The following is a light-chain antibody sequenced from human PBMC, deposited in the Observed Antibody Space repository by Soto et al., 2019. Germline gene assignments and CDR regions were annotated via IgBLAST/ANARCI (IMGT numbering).Light chain of an antibody. Sequence: EIVLTQSPGTLSLSPGERATLSCRASQSISSSYLAWYQQKPGQAPRLLVYGASSRATGTPDRFRGSGSGTKFTPTISRMGPEDFAVYYCQQYGSSRFTFGPGTKVDIK. CDR1: QSISSSY. CDR3: QQYGSSRFT. J-gene: IGKJ3*01. V-gene: IGKV3-20*01. CDR2: GAS.